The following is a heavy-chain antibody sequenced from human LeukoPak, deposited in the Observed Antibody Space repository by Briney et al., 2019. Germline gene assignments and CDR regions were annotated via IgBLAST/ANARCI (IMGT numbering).Heavy chain of an antibody. Sequence: PSETLSLTCTVSGGSISSGGYYWSWIRQPPGKGLEWIGYIYHSGSTYYNPSLKSRVTISVDTSKNQFSLKLSSVTAADTAVYYCARRPFMTTEGSFDYWGQGTLVTVSS. J-gene: IGHJ4*02. CDR2: IYHSGST. V-gene: IGHV4-30-2*01. CDR1: GGSISSGGYY. D-gene: IGHD4-11*01. CDR3: ARRPFMTTEGSFDY.